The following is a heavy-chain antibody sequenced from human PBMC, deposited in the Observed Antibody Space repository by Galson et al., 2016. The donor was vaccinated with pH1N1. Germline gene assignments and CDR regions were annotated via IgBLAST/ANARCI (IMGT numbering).Heavy chain of an antibody. V-gene: IGHV3-9*01. CDR3: GKVAGYNSVWYDY. D-gene: IGHD6-19*01. CDR1: GFTFDDYA. CDR2: ISWNSGSI. J-gene: IGHJ4*02. Sequence: SRRLSCAASGFTFDDYAMHWVRQAPGKGLEWVSGISWNSGSIASADPVKGRFTISRDNAKNSLYLQMNSLRAEDTALYYCGKVAGYNSVWYDYWGQGTLVTVSS.